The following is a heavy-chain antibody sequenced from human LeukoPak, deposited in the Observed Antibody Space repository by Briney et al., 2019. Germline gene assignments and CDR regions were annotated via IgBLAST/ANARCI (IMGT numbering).Heavy chain of an antibody. Sequence: PGRSLRLSCAASGFTFSSYAMHWVRQAPGKGLEWVAVISYDGSNKYYADSVKGRFTISRDNCKNTLYLQMNSLRAEDTAVYYCARVSWAGPYCSSTSCPGGAFDIWGQGTMVTVSS. D-gene: IGHD2-2*01. CDR3: ARVSWAGPYCSSTSCPGGAFDI. J-gene: IGHJ3*02. V-gene: IGHV3-30-3*01. CDR1: GFTFSSYA. CDR2: ISYDGSNK.